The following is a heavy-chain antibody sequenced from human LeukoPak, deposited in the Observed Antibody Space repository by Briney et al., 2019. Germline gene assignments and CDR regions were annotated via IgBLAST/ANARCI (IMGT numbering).Heavy chain of an antibody. CDR3: ARDDLDYGGDAGFDY. CDR1: GGSFSGYY. CDR2: INHSGST. D-gene: IGHD4-23*01. V-gene: IGHV4-34*01. J-gene: IGHJ4*02. Sequence: SETLSLTCAVYGGSFSGYYWSWIRQPPGKGLEWIGEINHSGSTNYNPSLKSRVTISVDTSKNQFSLKLSSVTAADTAVYYCARDDLDYGGDAGFDYWGQGALVTVSS.